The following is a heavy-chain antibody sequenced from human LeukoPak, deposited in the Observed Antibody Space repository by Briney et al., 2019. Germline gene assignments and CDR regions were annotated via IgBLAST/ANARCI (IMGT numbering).Heavy chain of an antibody. CDR1: GYRFSSYA. V-gene: IGHV3-23*01. CDR2: ISGGGGTP. Sequence: GGSLRLSCAASGYRFSSYAMSWVRQAPGKGLEWVSGISGGGGTPFYTDSVKGRFIISRDNSKNTLYLQMNSLRAEDTAVYYCARVAMIVVVITTPNAFDIWGQGTMVTVSS. D-gene: IGHD3-22*01. J-gene: IGHJ3*02. CDR3: ARVAMIVVVITTPNAFDI.